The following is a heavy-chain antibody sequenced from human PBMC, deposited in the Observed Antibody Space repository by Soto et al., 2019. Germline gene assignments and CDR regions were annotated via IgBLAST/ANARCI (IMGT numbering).Heavy chain of an antibody. V-gene: IGHV3-23*01. D-gene: IGHD6-13*01. CDR3: AKNGRAAAMYNWFDP. J-gene: IGHJ5*02. CDR2: ISGSGGTT. Sequence: EVQLLESGGGLVQPGGPLRLSGQGSGFRLSAFPRTGVGRLPGKGLECVSTISGSGGTTYYADSVKGRFTISRDNSKNTLYLQMSSLRAEDTAVYYCAKNGRAAAMYNWFDPWGQGTLVTVSS. CDR1: GFRLSAFP.